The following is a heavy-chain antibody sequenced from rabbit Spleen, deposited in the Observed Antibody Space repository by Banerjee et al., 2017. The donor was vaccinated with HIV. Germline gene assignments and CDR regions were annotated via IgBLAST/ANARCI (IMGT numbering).Heavy chain of an antibody. CDR1: GFSFSSSYW. CDR3: ARWGAGSNDAIENL. J-gene: IGHJ4*01. CDR2: IVTSSGST. V-gene: IGHV1S45*01. D-gene: IGHD4-2*01. Sequence: EESGGDLVKPEGSLTLTCTASGFSFSSSYWICWVRQAPGKGLEWTACIVTSSGSTWYASWVNGRFTISKTSSTTVTLQMTSLTAADTATYFCARWGAGSNDAIENLWGPGTLVTVS.